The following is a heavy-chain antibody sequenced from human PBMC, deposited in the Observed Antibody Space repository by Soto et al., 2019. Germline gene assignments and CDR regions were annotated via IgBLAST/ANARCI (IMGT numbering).Heavy chain of an antibody. J-gene: IGHJ4*02. CDR2: INPNSGGT. CDR1: GYTFTGYY. V-gene: IGHV1-2*04. Sequence: ASVKVSCKASGYTFTGYYMHWVRQAPGQGLEWMGWINPNSGGTNYAQKFQGWVTMTSDTSTSTFYMDLSSLRSEDTAVYYCARRYCSSTSCYLDYWGQGTLVTVSS. CDR3: ARRYCSSTSCYLDY. D-gene: IGHD2-2*01.